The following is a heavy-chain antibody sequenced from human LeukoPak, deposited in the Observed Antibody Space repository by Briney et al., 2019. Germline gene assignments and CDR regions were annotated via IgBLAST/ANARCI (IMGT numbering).Heavy chain of an antibody. CDR3: ARNFGSSGYYPFDY. V-gene: IGHV3-33*01. CDR2: IWYDGSNK. Sequence: GGSLRLSCAASGFTLSSYAMHWVRQAPGKGLEWVAVIWYDGSNKYYADSVKGRFTISRDNSKNTLYLQMNSLRAEDTAVYYCARNFGSSGYYPFDYWGQGTLVTVSS. J-gene: IGHJ4*02. CDR1: GFTLSSYA. D-gene: IGHD3-22*01.